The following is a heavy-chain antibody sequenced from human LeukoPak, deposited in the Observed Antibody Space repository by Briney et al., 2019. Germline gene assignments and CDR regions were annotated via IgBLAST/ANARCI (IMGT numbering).Heavy chain of an antibody. CDR3: ARDLQSGGNSGAAY. Sequence: ASVKVSCKASGYTFTSYYMHWVRLAPGQGLEWMGIINPSVGSTSYAQKFQGRVTVTIDTSTSSVYMELSSLTSEDTAVYYCARDLQSGGNSGAAYWGQGTLVTVSS. J-gene: IGHJ4*02. CDR1: GYTFTSYY. CDR2: INPSVGST. D-gene: IGHD4-23*01. V-gene: IGHV1-46*01.